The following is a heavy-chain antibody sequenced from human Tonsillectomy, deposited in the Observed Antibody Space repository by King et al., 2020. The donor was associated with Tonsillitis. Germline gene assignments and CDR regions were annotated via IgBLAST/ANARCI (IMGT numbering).Heavy chain of an antibody. J-gene: IGHJ4*02. V-gene: IGHV4-61*01. CDR3: ARERGETGVVESDD. CDR1: CCSVSSGSYF. Sequence: QLQDSVPGLVQPSETLSLTCTVSCCSVSSGSYFWTFILQPPWKGLDCIGYISDSESTDYNPSLSSRVTISADTSQNQFSLTLSSVTAAETAGYYCARERGETGVVESDDGGKGTLVTV. D-gene: IGHD2-15*01. CDR2: ISDSEST.